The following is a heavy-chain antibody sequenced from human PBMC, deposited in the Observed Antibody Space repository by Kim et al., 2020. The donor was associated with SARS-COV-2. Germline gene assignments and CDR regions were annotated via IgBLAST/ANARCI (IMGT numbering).Heavy chain of an antibody. D-gene: IGHD4-17*01. CDR2: ISWNSGSI. V-gene: IGHV3-9*01. J-gene: IGHJ6*01. CDR3: AKGPYGDRTYYYYGMDV. Sequence: GGSLRLSCAASGFTFDDYAMHWVRQAPGKGLEWVSGISWNSGSIGYADSVKGRFTISRDNAKNSLYLQMNSLRAEDTALYYCAKGPYGDRTYYYYGMDV. CDR1: GFTFDDYA.